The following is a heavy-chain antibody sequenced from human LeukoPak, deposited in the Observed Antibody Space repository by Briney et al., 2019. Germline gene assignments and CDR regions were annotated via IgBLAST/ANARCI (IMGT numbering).Heavy chain of an antibody. CDR2: INHSGST. CDR3: ARGLQAYSSSWYALVNWFDP. V-gene: IGHV4-34*01. CDR1: GGSFSGYY. Sequence: SETLSLTCAVYGGSFSGYYWIWIRQPPGKGLEWIGEINHSGSTRYNPSLKSRVTILIDTSKNQFSLRLSSLTAADTAVYYCARGLQAYSSSWYALVNWFDPWGQGTLVTVSS. D-gene: IGHD6-13*01. J-gene: IGHJ5*02.